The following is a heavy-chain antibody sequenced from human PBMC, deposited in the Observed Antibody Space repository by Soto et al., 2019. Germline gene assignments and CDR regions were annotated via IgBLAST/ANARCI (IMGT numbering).Heavy chain of an antibody. D-gene: IGHD6-19*01. CDR3: ARGVAGPLHWFDP. J-gene: IGHJ5*02. V-gene: IGHV1-3*01. CDR2: INAGNGNT. CDR1: GYTFTSYA. Sequence: QVQLVQSGAEVKKPGASVKVSCKASGYTFTSYAMHWVRQAPGQRLEWMGWINAGNGNTKYSQKFQGRVTITRDTXASTAYMELSSLRSEAKAVYYCARGVAGPLHWFDPWGQGTLVTVSS.